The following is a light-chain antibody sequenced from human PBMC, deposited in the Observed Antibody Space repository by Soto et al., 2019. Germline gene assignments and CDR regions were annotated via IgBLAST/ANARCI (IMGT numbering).Light chain of an antibody. V-gene: IGKV3-11*01. Sequence: EIVLTQSPATLSLSPGERVTLSCRASQSFSSYLAWYQQKPGQAPRLLIYDASKRATGIPARFSGRGSGTDFTPTISSLEPEDFAVYYCQQRSNWPPVITFGQGTRLEIK. J-gene: IGKJ5*01. CDR1: QSFSSY. CDR2: DAS. CDR3: QQRSNWPPVIT.